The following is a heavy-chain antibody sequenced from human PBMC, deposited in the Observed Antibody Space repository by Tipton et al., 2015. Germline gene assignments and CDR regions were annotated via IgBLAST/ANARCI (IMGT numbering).Heavy chain of an antibody. CDR2: ISGSDGNT. CDR3: AKASYGTPYYYYGVDV. V-gene: IGHV3-23*01. CDR1: GFTFSISA. Sequence: SLRLSCAASGFTFSISAMSWVRQAPGKGLECVSSISGSDGNTYYADSVKGRLTISRDNSKNTVHLQMNSLRAEDTAVYYCAKASYGTPYYYYGVDVWGQGTTVTVSS. D-gene: IGHD5-18*01. J-gene: IGHJ6*02.